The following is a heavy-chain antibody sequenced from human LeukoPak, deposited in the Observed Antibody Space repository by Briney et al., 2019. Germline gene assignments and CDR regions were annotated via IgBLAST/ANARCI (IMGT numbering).Heavy chain of an antibody. Sequence: GGSLRLSCAASGFTFSSYAMSWVRQAPGKGLEWVSAISGSGDSTYYGDSVKGRFTISRDNSKNTLYLQMNSLRAEDTAVYYCAKTRPLDSSSWSHGDYWGQGTLVTASS. CDR3: AKTRPLDSSSWSHGDY. J-gene: IGHJ4*02. D-gene: IGHD6-13*01. V-gene: IGHV3-23*01. CDR2: ISGSGDST. CDR1: GFTFSSYA.